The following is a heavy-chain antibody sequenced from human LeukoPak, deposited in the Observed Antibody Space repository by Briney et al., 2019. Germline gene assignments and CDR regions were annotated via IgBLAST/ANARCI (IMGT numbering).Heavy chain of an antibody. CDR2: INHSGST. CDR1: GGSFSGYY. CDR3: ARALGLTIFGVVNYNFDY. J-gene: IGHJ4*02. D-gene: IGHD3-3*01. Sequence: PSETLSLTCAVYGGSFSGYYWSWIRQPPGKGLEWIGEINHSGSTNYNPSLKSRVTISVDTPKNQFSLKLSSVTAADTAVYYCARALGLTIFGVVNYNFDYWGQGTLVTVSS. V-gene: IGHV4-34*01.